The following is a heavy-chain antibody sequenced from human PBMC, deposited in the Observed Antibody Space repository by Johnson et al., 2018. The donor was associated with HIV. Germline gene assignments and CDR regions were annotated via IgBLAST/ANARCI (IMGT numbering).Heavy chain of an antibody. J-gene: IGHJ3*02. Sequence: QMLLVESGGGVVQPGGSLRLSCAASGFTFSNYGMHWVRQAPGKGLEWVAFLRYDGDITYYIDSVKGRFTISRDNSKNTLYLQMNSLRTEDTAMYYCAKGQSSGYPKDAFDIWGQGTMVTVSS. CDR2: LRYDGDIT. V-gene: IGHV3-30*02. CDR3: AKGQSSGYPKDAFDI. D-gene: IGHD3-22*01. CDR1: GFTFSNYG.